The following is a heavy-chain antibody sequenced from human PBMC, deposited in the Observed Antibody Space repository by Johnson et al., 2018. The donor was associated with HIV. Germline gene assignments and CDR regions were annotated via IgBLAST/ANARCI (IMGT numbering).Heavy chain of an antibody. Sequence: QVQLVESGGGVVQPGRSLRLSCAASGFTFSNYAMHWVRQAPGKGLEWVAVISYDGSKIYYADSVKGRFTISRDNSKNTLYLQMNSLRAEDTAVYYCARIDYRNYEEAFDIWGQGTMVTVSS. V-gene: IGHV3-30*14. D-gene: IGHD4-11*01. CDR2: ISYDGSKI. J-gene: IGHJ3*02. CDR3: ARIDYRNYEEAFDI. CDR1: GFTFSNYA.